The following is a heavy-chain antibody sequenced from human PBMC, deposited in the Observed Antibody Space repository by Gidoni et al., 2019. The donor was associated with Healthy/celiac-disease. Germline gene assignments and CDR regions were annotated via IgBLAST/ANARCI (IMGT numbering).Heavy chain of an antibody. Sequence: EVQLVQSGAEVKKPGESLKISCKGSGYSFTSYWIGGVRQMPGKGLEWMGIIYPGDSDTRYSPSFQGQVTISADKSISTAYLQWSSLKASDTAMYYCASSIIAAAAEEGVRGMDVWGQGTTVTVSS. CDR3: ASSIIAAAAEEGVRGMDV. J-gene: IGHJ6*02. CDR1: GYSFTSYW. V-gene: IGHV5-51*01. CDR2: IYPGDSDT. D-gene: IGHD6-13*01.